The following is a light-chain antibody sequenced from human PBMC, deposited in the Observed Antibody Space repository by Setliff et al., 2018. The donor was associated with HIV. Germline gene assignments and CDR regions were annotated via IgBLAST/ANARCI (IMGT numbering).Light chain of an antibody. V-gene: IGKV3-20*01. J-gene: IGKJ2*01. Sequence: ENVLTQSPGTLSLSPGDSATLSCRASQNVISSYLAWYQQKPGQAPRLLIYGVSSRASGIPDRFSGSGSGTDFTLTISRLEREDFAVYFCQQYGSSPQTFGQGTKVDIK. CDR3: QQYGSSPQT. CDR2: GVS. CDR1: QNVISSY.